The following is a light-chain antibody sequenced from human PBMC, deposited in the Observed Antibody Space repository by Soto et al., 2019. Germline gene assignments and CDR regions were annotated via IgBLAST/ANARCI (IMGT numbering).Light chain of an antibody. Sequence: EIVMTQSPATLSVSPGERATLSCRASQSISGNLAWYQQKPGQTPRLLIYGASTRAAGIPARFSGSGSGTEVTLTISSLQSEDFAVYYCQQFNNWPERSFGGGTKVEIK. CDR1: QSISGN. J-gene: IGKJ4*01. CDR2: GAS. V-gene: IGKV3-15*01. CDR3: QQFNNWPERS.